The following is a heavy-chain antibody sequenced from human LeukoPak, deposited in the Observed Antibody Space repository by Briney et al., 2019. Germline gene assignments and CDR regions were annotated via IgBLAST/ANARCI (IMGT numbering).Heavy chain of an antibody. D-gene: IGHD1-1*01. CDR2: SGGGVTT. V-gene: IGHV3-23*01. CDR3: AKSLTTTPGADKPHDY. CDR1: GFMFSNYA. J-gene: IGHJ4*02. Sequence: GGSLRLSCAASGFMFSNYAMTWVRQAPGKGLEWVSSSGGGVTTYYAKSVRGRFTISRDSSKNTLYLQMNSLRAEDTALYFCAKSLTTTPGADKPHDYWGPGTLVTVSS.